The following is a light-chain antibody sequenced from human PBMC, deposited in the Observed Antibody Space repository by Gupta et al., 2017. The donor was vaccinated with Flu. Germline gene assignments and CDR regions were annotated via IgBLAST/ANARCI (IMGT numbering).Light chain of an antibody. CDR1: EGIGYY. V-gene: IGKV6D-41*01. Sequence: DVVMAQSPACLFVTPGEKVTITCQASEGIGYYLYWYQQKPDQAPKLLIKYTSQYSSGIPSRFSGSGSGTDFTFTISSLEAEDAATYSCQQGNRLPITFGGGTKVEI. CDR2: YTS. J-gene: IGKJ4*01. CDR3: QQGNRLPIT.